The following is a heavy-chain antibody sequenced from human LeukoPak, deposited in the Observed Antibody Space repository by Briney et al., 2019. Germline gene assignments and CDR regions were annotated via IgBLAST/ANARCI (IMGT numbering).Heavy chain of an antibody. V-gene: IGHV3-30*03. J-gene: IGHJ4*02. Sequence: QSGGSLRHSCAASGFTFSSYGMHWVRQAPGKGLEWVAVISFDGSEKYYADSVKGRFTISTDIFKNTLYLEMNSLRDDDTATYYCARAQLQYCSTTSCYVFDSWGQGTLVTVSS. CDR1: GFTFSSYG. CDR3: ARAQLQYCSTTSCYVFDS. D-gene: IGHD2-2*01. CDR2: ISFDGSEK.